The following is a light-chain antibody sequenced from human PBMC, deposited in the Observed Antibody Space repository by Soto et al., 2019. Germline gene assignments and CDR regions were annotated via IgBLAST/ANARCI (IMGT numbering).Light chain of an antibody. CDR1: SSDVGGYNY. CDR3: SSYTSSSTRL. CDR2: DVS. J-gene: IGLJ3*02. Sequence: QSALTQPASVSGSPGQSITLSCTGTSSDVGGYNYVSWYQQYPGKAPKVMIFDVSNRPSGVSDRFSGSKSGNTAFLTISGLQAEDEADYYCSSYTSSSTRLFGGGTKLTVL. V-gene: IGLV2-14*01.